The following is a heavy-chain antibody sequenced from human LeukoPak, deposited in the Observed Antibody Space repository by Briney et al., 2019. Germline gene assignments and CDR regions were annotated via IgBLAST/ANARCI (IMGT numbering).Heavy chain of an antibody. V-gene: IGHV1-2*06. Sequence: GASVKVSCKASGYTFTDYSVHWVRLVPGQGLEWMGRISPNSGATNYAEKFRGRVTMARDTSINTVYMEMSSLRSDDTAVYYCARDLWGWGSDYLDYWGQGTLVTVSS. CDR2: ISPNSGAT. CDR1: GYTFTDYS. D-gene: IGHD4/OR15-4a*01. J-gene: IGHJ4*02. CDR3: ARDLWGWGSDYLDY.